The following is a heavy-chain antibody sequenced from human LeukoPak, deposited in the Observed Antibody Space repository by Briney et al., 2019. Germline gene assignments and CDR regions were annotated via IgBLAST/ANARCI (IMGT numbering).Heavy chain of an antibody. CDR2: INSDGSIT. CDR1: GFTFSTYT. J-gene: IGHJ6*02. CDR3: ARDAVDTANAV. Sequence: GGSLRLSCAASGFTFSTYTMNWVRQAPGKGLVWVSHINSDGSITSYADSVKGRFTISRDNAKNTLYLQMNSLRAEDTAVYYCARDAVDTANAVWGQGTTVTVSS. V-gene: IGHV3-74*01. D-gene: IGHD5-18*01.